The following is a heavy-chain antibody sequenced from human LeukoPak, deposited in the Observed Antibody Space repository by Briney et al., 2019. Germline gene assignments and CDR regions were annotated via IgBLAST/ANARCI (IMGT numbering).Heavy chain of an antibody. J-gene: IGHJ4*02. CDR2: TSSDLNVK. V-gene: IGHV3-30*18. Sequence: PGGSLRLSCAASGFTFRNYVIHWVRQAPGKGLEWVAVTSSDLNVKLYADSVKGRFTISRDNSRNTLYLQMNSLRVEDTAVYYCAKGAGLSGSWPFDYWGQGTLVTVSS. D-gene: IGHD6-25*01. CDR1: GFTFRNYV. CDR3: AKGAGLSGSWPFDY.